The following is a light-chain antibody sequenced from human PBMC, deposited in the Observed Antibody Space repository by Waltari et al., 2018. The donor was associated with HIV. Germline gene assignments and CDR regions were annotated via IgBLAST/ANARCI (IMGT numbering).Light chain of an antibody. V-gene: IGLV2-14*01. J-gene: IGLJ3*02. CDR3: SSYTTSSTVV. CDR1: SSDGGGYNY. CDR2: EVS. Sequence: QSALTQPASVSGSPGQSIAISCTGASSDGGGYNYVSWYQQHPGKAPKLLIYEVSNRPSGVSNRFSGSKSCNTASLTISGLQAEDEADYYCSSYTTSSTVVFGGGTKLTVL.